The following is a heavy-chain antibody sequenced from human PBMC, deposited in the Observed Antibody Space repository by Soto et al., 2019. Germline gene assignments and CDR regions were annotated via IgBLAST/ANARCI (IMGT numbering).Heavy chain of an antibody. CDR3: ARSNLEWLLSYYFDY. CDR1: GGSISSYY. Sequence: SETLSLTCTVSGGSISSYYWSWIRQPPGKGLEWIGYIYYSGSTNYNPSLKSRVTISVDTSKNQFSLKLSSVTAADTAVYYCARSNLEWLLSYYFDYWGQGTLVTVS. J-gene: IGHJ4*02. D-gene: IGHD3-3*01. CDR2: IYYSGST. V-gene: IGHV4-59*01.